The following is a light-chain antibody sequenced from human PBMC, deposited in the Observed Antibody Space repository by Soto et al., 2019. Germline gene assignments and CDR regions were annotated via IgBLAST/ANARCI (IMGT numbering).Light chain of an antibody. J-gene: IGKJ4*01. CDR1: QSVNSN. Sequence: EIVMTQSPATLSVSPGESATLSCRASQSVNSNLAWYQQKPGQAPRLLIYGASTRATGIPARFSGSGSGTEFTLSISSLQSEDFAVYYCQQYSNWPLTFGGGAMVEI. V-gene: IGKV3-15*01. CDR2: GAS. CDR3: QQYSNWPLT.